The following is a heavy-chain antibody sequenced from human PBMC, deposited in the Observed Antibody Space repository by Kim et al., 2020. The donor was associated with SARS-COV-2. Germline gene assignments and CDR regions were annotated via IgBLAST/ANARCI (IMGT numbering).Heavy chain of an antibody. CDR3: ARGGWSLDY. D-gene: IGHD1-26*01. V-gene: IGHV4-59*01. CDR2: FYYSGST. Sequence: SETLSLTCTVSGGSINSYYWSGIRQPPGKGLEWIGNFYYSGSTNYNPTLKSRVTISVDASKNQFSLRLSPVPTSATPVYYCARGGWSLDYWGQGTLVTVSS. J-gene: IGHJ4*02. CDR1: GGSINSYY.